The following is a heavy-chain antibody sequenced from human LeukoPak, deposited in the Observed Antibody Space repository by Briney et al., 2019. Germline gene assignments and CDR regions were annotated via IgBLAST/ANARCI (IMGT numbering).Heavy chain of an antibody. CDR1: GYTFTSYG. CDR3: ASTSSYPSAFDI. J-gene: IGHJ3*02. CDR2: IIPIFGTA. Sequence: ASVKVSCKASGYTFTSYGISWVRQAPGQGLEWMGGIIPIFGTANYAQKFQGRVTITADKSTSTAYMELSSLRSEDTAVYYCASTSSYPSAFDIWGQGTMVTVSS. V-gene: IGHV1-69*06. D-gene: IGHD1-26*01.